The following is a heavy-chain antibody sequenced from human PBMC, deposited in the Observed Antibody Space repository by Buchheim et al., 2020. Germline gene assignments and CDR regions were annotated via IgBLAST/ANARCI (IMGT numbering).Heavy chain of an antibody. CDR1: GFTFSSFS. V-gene: IGHV3-7*01. CDR2: IKQDGSEK. CDR3: ARMARYSSAWYRRYFDF. J-gene: IGHJ4*02. D-gene: IGHD6-19*01. Sequence: EVQLLESGGGVVQPGRSLRLSCAASGFTFSSFSMSWVRQAPGKGLEWVANIKQDGSEKYYVDSVKGRFTISRDNAENSLYLQMNSLRAEDTAVYYCARMARYSSAWYRRYFDFWGQGTL.